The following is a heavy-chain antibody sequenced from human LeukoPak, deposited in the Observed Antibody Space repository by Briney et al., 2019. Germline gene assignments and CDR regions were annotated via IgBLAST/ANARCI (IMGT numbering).Heavy chain of an antibody. V-gene: IGHV5-51*01. Sequence: GESLKISCKGSGYSFSSYWIGRVRQKPGKGLEWMGIILPVDSDTTYSPPFQGQVTISADRSISTAYLQWSSLKASDTAMYYCARHRVRGAEDDVFDLWGQGTMVTVSA. CDR2: ILPVDSDT. CDR1: GYSFSSYW. CDR3: ARHRVRGAEDDVFDL. D-gene: IGHD3-10*01. J-gene: IGHJ3*01.